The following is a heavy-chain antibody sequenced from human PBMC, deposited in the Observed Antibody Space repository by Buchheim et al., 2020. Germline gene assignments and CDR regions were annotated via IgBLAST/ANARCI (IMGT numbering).Heavy chain of an antibody. CDR3: AKDRCMVPSCIYGMDV. V-gene: IGHV3-23*01. J-gene: IGHJ6*02. D-gene: IGHD2-8*01. Sequence: EVHLLESGGGLVQPGGSLRLSCAASGFTLSTSAMNWVRQAPGKGLEWVSSITVNGGGAYYADSVKGRFTISSDNSENTLYLQMNSLRAEDTAVYYCAKDRCMVPSCIYGMDVWGQGTT. CDR1: GFTLSTSA. CDR2: ITVNGGGA.